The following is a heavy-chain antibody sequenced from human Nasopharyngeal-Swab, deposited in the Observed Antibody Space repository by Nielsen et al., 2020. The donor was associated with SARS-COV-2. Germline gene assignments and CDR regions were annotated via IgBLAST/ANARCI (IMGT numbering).Heavy chain of an antibody. J-gene: IGHJ4*02. Sequence: ASVQVSCKASGYTFTGYYMHWVRQAPGQGLEWMGRINPNSGGTNYAQKFQGRVTMTRDTSISTAYMELSRLRSDDTAVYYCARNYYDSSERGPFDYWGQGTLVTVSS. CDR3: ARNYYDSSERGPFDY. V-gene: IGHV1-2*06. CDR1: GYTFTGYY. D-gene: IGHD3-22*01. CDR2: INPNSGGT.